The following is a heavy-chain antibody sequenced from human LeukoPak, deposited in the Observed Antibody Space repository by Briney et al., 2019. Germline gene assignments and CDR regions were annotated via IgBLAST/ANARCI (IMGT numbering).Heavy chain of an antibody. V-gene: IGHV4-59*12. J-gene: IGHJ4*02. CDR1: GGSISSYY. D-gene: IGHD6-13*01. Sequence: SETLSLTCTVSGGSISSYYWSWIRQPPGKGLEWIGYIYYSGSTNYNPSLKSRVTMSVDTSKNQFSLRLSSVNAADTAVYYCARDILATSIAAPYYWGQGTLVTVSS. CDR2: IYYSGST. CDR3: ARDILATSIAAPYY.